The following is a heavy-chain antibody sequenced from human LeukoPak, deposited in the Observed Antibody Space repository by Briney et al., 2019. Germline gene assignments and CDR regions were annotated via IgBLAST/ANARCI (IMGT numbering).Heavy chain of an antibody. D-gene: IGHD1-26*01. J-gene: IGHJ4*02. V-gene: IGHV5-51*01. CDR2: IHPGDSDT. Sequence: AESLKTSCKGAGYSFTNYWIGWVRQMPGKGLEWLGIIHPGDSDTNYSPSFQGQVTISADKSINTAYLQRGSLTGSDTAMYYCARLGAYFGSYYGFFDYWGQGTLVTVSS. CDR3: ARLGAYFGSYYGFFDY. CDR1: GYSFTNYW.